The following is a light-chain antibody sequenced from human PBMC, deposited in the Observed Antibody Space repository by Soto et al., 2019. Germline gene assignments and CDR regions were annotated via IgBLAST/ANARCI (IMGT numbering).Light chain of an antibody. Sequence: SYELTQPPSVSVAPGQTATISCGENNIDSRTVHWYQQKPGQAPLLVVYDNSFRPSGIPNRFSGSNSGNTATLTISGVEAGDEAYYYCQVCDNVNVHIYVFGTGTKVTV. J-gene: IGLJ1*01. V-gene: IGLV3-21*02. CDR2: DNS. CDR1: NIDSRT. CDR3: QVCDNVNVHIYV.